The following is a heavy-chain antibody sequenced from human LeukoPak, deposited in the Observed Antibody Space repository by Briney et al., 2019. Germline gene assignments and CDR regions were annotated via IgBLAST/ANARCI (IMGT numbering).Heavy chain of an antibody. D-gene: IGHD3-10*01. CDR1: GGSFSDSY. J-gene: IGHJ2*01. V-gene: IGHV4-34*01. CDR3: ARYRRFGDFGNWYFDL. Sequence: SETLSLTCAVYGGSFSDSYWSWIRQPPGKGLEWIGEVNHSGRNNYNPSLKSRVTMSVDTSKNQFALQLRSVTAADTAVYYCARYRRFGDFGNWYFDLWGRGTLVIVSS. CDR2: VNHSGRN.